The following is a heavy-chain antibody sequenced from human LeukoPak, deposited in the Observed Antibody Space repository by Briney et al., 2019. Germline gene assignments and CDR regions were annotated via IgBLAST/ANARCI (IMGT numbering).Heavy chain of an antibody. J-gene: IGHJ4*02. CDR3: AREDGDPYSPFDY. CDR1: GFTVSSNY. CDR2: IYSGGST. V-gene: IGHV3-53*01. Sequence: GGSLRLSCAVSGFTVSSNYMTWVRQAPGKGLEWVSVIYSGGSTYYTDSVKGRFTISRDNSRNTLYLQMNSLRAEDTAVYYCAREDGDPYSPFDYWGQGTLVTVSS. D-gene: IGHD2-15*01.